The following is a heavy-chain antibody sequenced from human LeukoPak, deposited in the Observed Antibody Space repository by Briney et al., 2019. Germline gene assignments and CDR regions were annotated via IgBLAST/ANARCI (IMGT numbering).Heavy chain of an antibody. CDR3: ARDGYCSSTSCRYYYYGMDV. CDR2: IKQDGSEK. V-gene: IGHV3-7*01. CDR1: GFTSSSYW. J-gene: IGHJ6*02. D-gene: IGHD2-2*03. Sequence: PGGSLRLSCAASGFTSSSYWMSWVRQAPGKGLEWVANIKQDGSEKYYVDSVKGRFTISRDNAKNSLYLQMNSLRAEDTAVYYCARDGYCSSTSCRYYYYGMDVWGQGTTVTVSS.